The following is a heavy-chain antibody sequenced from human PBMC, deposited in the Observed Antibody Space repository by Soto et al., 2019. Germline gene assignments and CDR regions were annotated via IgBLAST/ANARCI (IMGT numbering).Heavy chain of an antibody. CDR2: INAGNGNT. D-gene: IGHD6-6*01. CDR1: GYTFTSYA. Sequence: RASVKVSCKASGYTFTSYAMHWVRQAPGQRLEWMGLINAGNGNTKYSQRFQGRVTITRDTSASSAYIELSRLRSEDTAVYYCARASSLADRPVYYYYGMDVPGQGTTGTRSS. CDR3: ARASSLADRPVYYYYGMDV. V-gene: IGHV1-3*01. J-gene: IGHJ6*02.